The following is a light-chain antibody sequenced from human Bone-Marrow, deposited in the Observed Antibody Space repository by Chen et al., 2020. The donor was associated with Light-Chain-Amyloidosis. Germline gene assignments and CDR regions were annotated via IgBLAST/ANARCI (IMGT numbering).Light chain of an antibody. CDR3: KSADSSDTYVI. CDR1: TLPMQY. V-gene: IGLV3-25*03. CDR2: KDS. J-gene: IGLJ2*01. Sequence: SLDLTQPPAVSVSPGQTARITCSGDTLPMQYTYWYQRKPGQAPQLVIYKDSQRPSGIPERFSGSSSGKRGTLTSSGVQAENEADYYCKSADSSDTYVIFGGGTKLTVL.